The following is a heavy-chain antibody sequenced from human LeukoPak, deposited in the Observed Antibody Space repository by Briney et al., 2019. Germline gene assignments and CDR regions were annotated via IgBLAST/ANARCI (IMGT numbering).Heavy chain of an antibody. Sequence: SQTLSLTCTVSGVSISSGSYYWSWIRQPAGEGLEWIGRIYTSGSTNYNPSLKSLVTISVDTSKNQFSLKLSSVTAEDTAVYYWARGGWYFYLWGRVTLVTVSS. J-gene: IGHJ2*01. D-gene: IGHD3-16*01. V-gene: IGHV4-61*02. CDR1: GVSISSGSYY. CDR3: ARGGWYFYL. CDR2: IYTSGST.